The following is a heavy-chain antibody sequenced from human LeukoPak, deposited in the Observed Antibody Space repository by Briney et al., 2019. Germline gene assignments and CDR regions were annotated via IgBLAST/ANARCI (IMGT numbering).Heavy chain of an antibody. CDR1: GFTFRYYS. V-gene: IGHV3-48*02. CDR3: ARDQDYGFDY. J-gene: IGHJ4*02. Sequence: GGSLRLSCAASGFTFRYYSMNWVRQAPGKGLEWVSYFSTRSSTISYADSVKGRFAISRDNAKNSLYLQMNSLRDEDTAVYYCARDQDYGFDYWGQGTLVTVSS. CDR2: FSTRSSTI. D-gene: IGHD4-17*01.